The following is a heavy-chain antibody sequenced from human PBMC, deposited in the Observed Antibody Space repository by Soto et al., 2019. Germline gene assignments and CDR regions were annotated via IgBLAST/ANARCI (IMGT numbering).Heavy chain of an antibody. J-gene: IGHJ4*02. D-gene: IGHD3-22*01. Sequence: QVQLVQSGAEVKKPGSSVKVSCKASGGTFSSYAISWVRQAPGQGLEWMGGIIPIFGTANYAQKFQGRVTITADESTSTAYMELSSLRSEDTAVYYCVSSPYYYDSSGYYLSFDYWGQGTLVTVSS. CDR3: VSSPYYYDSSGYYLSFDY. CDR1: GGTFSSYA. CDR2: IIPIFGTA. V-gene: IGHV1-69*01.